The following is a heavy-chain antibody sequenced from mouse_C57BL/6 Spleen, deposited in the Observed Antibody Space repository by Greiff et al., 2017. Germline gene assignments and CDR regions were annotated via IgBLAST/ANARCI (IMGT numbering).Heavy chain of an antibody. Sequence: VKLVESGPGLVAPSQSLSITCTVSGFSLTSYGVDWVRQSPGKGLEWLGVIWGGGSKNYNSALKSRLSISKDNSKSQVFLKMNSLQTDDTAMYYCASGNYSNPFAYWGQGTLVTVSA. D-gene: IGHD2-5*01. CDR1: GFSLTSYG. V-gene: IGHV2-6*01. J-gene: IGHJ3*01. CDR3: ASGNYSNPFAY. CDR2: IWGGGSK.